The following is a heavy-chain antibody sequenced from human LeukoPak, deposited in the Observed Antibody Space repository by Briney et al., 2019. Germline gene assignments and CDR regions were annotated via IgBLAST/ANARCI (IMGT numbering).Heavy chain of an antibody. CDR2: ISGSGGST. D-gene: IGHD1-26*01. V-gene: IGHV3-23*01. Sequence: GGSLRLPCAASGFTFSSYAMSWVRQAPGKGLEWVSAISGSGGSTYYADSVKGRFTISRDNSKNTLYLQMNSLRAEDTADYYCARNNVGDTNFDYWGQGTLVTVSS. CDR1: GFTFSSYA. CDR3: ARNNVGDTNFDY. J-gene: IGHJ4*02.